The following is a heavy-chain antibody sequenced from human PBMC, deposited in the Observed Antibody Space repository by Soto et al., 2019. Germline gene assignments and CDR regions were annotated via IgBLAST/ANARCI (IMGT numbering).Heavy chain of an antibody. CDR3: AKVRYSSPMGYYYGMDV. D-gene: IGHD6-19*01. CDR1: GVTFSKFI. V-gene: IGHV1-69*01. Sequence: QVQLEQSGGEVKKPGSSVKVSCKASGVTFSKFIMTWVRQAPGLGLEWVGGIIPIFGTANYAQKFQGRVTITADESMSTSYLEVSNLRSEDTAVYYCAKVRYSSPMGYYYGMDVWGQGTAVTVSS. J-gene: IGHJ6*02. CDR2: IIPIFGTA.